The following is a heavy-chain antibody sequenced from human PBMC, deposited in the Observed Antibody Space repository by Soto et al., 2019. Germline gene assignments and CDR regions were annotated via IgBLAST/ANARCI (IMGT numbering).Heavy chain of an antibody. V-gene: IGHV3-66*04. J-gene: IGHJ4*02. Sequence: PGGSLRLSCAVSGFTVSSNYMSWVRQAPGKGLEWVSVIYSGGSTYYADSVKGRITITRDNSKNTLHLQMKNLRAEDTAVYYCAGHYGSGPLGYWGQGTLVTVSS. D-gene: IGHD3-10*01. CDR1: GFTVSSNY. CDR2: IYSGGST. CDR3: AGHYGSGPLGY.